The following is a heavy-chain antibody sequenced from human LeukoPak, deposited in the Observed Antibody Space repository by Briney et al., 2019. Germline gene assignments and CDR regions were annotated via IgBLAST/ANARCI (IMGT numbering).Heavy chain of an antibody. CDR1: GGSISSSSYY. CDR3: ARLNLEWLLFSFDY. J-gene: IGHJ4*02. CDR2: IYYSGST. D-gene: IGHD3-3*01. V-gene: IGHV4-39*01. Sequence: SETLSLTCTVSGGSISSSSYYWGWIRQPPGKGLEWIGSIYYSGSTYYNPSLKSRVTISVDTSKNQFSLKLSSVTAADTAVYYCARLNLEWLLFSFDYWGQGTLVTVSS.